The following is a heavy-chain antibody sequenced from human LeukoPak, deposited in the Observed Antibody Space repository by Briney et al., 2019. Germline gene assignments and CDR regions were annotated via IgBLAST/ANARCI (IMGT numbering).Heavy chain of an antibody. CDR1: GFTFSSYT. CDR2: ITSSSSYT. J-gene: IGHJ4*02. V-gene: IGHV3-21*01. D-gene: IGHD3-16*01. CDR3: AAQGGFDY. Sequence: GGSLRLSCAASGFTFSSYTMNWVRQAPGKGLEWVSSITSSSSYTYYADSLTGRFTIARDNAKNSLYLQMNSLRAEDTAVYYCAAQGGFDYWGQGTVVTVSS.